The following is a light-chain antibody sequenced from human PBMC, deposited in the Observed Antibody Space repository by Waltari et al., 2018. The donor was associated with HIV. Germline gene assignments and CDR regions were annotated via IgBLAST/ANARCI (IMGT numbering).Light chain of an antibody. Sequence: QSALTQPASLSGSPGQSITISCSGFRSDIGDYNYVSWYQQYQGKVPKLIIYDVKYRPSGVSNRFSGSKSDSAAFLNISGLQTEGEAVYHCCSYTSGSTHVFGTGTEVTVL. CDR2: DVK. CDR1: RSDIGDYNY. V-gene: IGLV2-14*03. CDR3: CSYTSGSTHV. J-gene: IGLJ1*01.